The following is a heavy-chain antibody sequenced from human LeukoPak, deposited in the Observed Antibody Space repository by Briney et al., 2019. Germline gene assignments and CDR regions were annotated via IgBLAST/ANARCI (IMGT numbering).Heavy chain of an antibody. D-gene: IGHD6-19*01. CDR2: MHTSGST. V-gene: IGHV4-4*07. J-gene: IGHJ4*02. CDR1: GGSISSYY. CDR3: VRDSGSGWYDY. Sequence: SETLSLTCTVSGGSISSYYWKWIRQPAGKGLEWIGRMHTSGSTNHNPSLKSRITMSVDRSKNQFSLKLSSVTAADTAVYYCVRDSGSGWYDYWGQGTLVTVSS.